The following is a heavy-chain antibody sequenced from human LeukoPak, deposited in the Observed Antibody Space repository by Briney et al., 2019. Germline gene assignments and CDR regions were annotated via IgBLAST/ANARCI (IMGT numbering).Heavy chain of an antibody. D-gene: IGHD1-7*01. J-gene: IGHJ6*02. Sequence: SETLSLTCTVSGGSISSYYWSWIRQPPGKGLEWIGYIYYSGSTNYNPSLKSRVTISVDTSKNQFSLKLSPVTAADTAVYYCARDNWNYGSSMDVWGQGTTVTVSS. CDR1: GGSISSYY. V-gene: IGHV4-59*01. CDR3: ARDNWNYGSSMDV. CDR2: IYYSGST.